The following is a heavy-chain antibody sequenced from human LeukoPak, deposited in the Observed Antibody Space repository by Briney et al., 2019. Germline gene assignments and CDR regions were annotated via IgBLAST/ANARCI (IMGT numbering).Heavy chain of an antibody. D-gene: IGHD3-16*02. CDR2: INHSGST. V-gene: IGHV4-34*01. CDR3: ARRDYVWGSYRYYAFDY. CDR1: GGSFSGYY. J-gene: IGHJ4*02. Sequence: SETLSLTCAVYGGSFSGYYWSWLRQPPGKGLEWIGEINHSGSTNYNPSLKSRVTISVDTSKNQFSLKLSSVTAADTAVYYCARRDYVWGSYRYYAFDYWGQGTLVTVSS.